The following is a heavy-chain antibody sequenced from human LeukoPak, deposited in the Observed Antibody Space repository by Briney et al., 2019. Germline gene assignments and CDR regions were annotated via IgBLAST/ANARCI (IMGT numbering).Heavy chain of an antibody. Sequence: SETLSLTCAVYGGSFSGYYWSWIRQPPGRGLEWIGEINHSGTTNYNPSLKSRVTISVDTSKNQFSLKLSSVTAADTAVYYCSKGGPHTVTTFRWFDPWGQGTLVTVSS. CDR1: GGSFSGYY. D-gene: IGHD4-17*01. V-gene: IGHV4-34*01. J-gene: IGHJ5*02. CDR3: SKGGPHTVTTFRWFDP. CDR2: INHSGTT.